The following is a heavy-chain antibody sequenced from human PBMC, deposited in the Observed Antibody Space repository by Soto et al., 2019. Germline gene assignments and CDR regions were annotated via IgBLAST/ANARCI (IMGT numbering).Heavy chain of an antibody. CDR1: GFTFSSYA. D-gene: IGHD6-13*01. V-gene: IGHV3-23*01. Sequence: PRGSLRLSCAASGFTFSSYAMSWVRQAPGKGLEWVSAISGSGGSTYYADSVKGRFTISRDNSKNTLYLQMNSLRAEDTAVYYCAKDLGPYSRYGMDVWGQGTTVTVYS. CDR3: AKDLGPYSRYGMDV. CDR2: ISGSGGST. J-gene: IGHJ6*02.